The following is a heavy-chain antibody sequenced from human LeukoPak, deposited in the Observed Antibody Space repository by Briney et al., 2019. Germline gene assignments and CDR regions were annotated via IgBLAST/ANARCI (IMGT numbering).Heavy chain of an antibody. Sequence: GASVKVSCKASGYTFTGYYMHWVRQAPGQGLEWMGWINPNSGGTNYAQKFQGRVTMTRDTSISTAYMELSRLRSDDTAVYYCARDGHYSDSSGHVDYWGQGTLVTVSS. D-gene: IGHD3-22*01. CDR1: GYTFTGYY. J-gene: IGHJ4*02. CDR3: ARDGHYSDSSGHVDY. CDR2: INPNSGGT. V-gene: IGHV1-2*02.